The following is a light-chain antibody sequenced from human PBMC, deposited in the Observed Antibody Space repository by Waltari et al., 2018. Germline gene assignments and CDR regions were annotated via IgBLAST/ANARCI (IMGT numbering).Light chain of an antibody. V-gene: IGKV3-11*01. CDR3: QQRSRWPLT. CDR1: QSIDIY. CDR2: DAS. Sequence: EIVLTQSPATLSLSPGESATLSYRASQSIDIYLAWYQQRPGQAPRLLISDASYRATGIPARFRGSGSGTDFTLTISSLEPEDFAVYSCQQRSRWPLTFGGGTKVEL. J-gene: IGKJ4*01.